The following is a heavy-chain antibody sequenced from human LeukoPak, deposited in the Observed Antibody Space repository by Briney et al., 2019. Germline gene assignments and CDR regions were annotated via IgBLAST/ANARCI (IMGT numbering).Heavy chain of an antibody. V-gene: IGHV4-38-2*01. CDR3: ARKTAGITIFGVVIAGPFDY. Sequence: GSLRLSCAASGFTFSSYWMSWVRQAPGKGLEWIGSIYHSGSTYYNPSLKSRVTISVDTSKNQFSLKLSSVTAADTAVYYCARKTAGITIFGVVIAGPFDYWGQGTLVTVSS. CDR2: IYHSGST. J-gene: IGHJ4*02. CDR1: GFTFSSYW. D-gene: IGHD3-3*01.